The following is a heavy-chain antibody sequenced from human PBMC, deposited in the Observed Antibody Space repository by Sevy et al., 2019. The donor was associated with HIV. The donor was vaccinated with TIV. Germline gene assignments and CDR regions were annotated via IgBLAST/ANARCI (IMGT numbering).Heavy chain of an antibody. Sequence: GGSLRLSCAASGFIFTTYGMRWVRQAPGKGLEWVAIVSYDGSNKFYADSVKGRFTISRDNSKNTLYLQMNSLRTEDTAVYYCAKEIGSSGGDLYYYGMDVWGQGTTVTVSS. CDR2: VSYDGSNK. CDR3: AKEIGSSGGDLYYYGMDV. D-gene: IGHD6-19*01. CDR1: GFIFTTYG. J-gene: IGHJ6*02. V-gene: IGHV3-30*18.